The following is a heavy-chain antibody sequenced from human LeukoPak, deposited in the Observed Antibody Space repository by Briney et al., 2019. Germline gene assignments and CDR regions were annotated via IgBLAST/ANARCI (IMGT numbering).Heavy chain of an antibody. CDR2: ISAYNGNT. J-gene: IGHJ4*02. D-gene: IGHD4-17*01. CDR1: GYTFTSYG. Sequence: ASVKVSCKASGYTFTSYGISWVRQAPGQGLEWMGWISAYNGNTNYAQKLQGRVTMTTDTSTSTAYMELRSLRSDDTAVYYCARARTTPTRPSQPFDSWGQGALVTASS. V-gene: IGHV1-18*01. CDR3: ARARTTPTRPSQPFDS.